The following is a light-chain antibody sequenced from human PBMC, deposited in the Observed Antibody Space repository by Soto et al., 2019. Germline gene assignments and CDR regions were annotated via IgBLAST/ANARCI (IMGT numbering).Light chain of an antibody. CDR1: NIGSKS. J-gene: IGLJ2*01. V-gene: IGLV3-21*04. Sequence: SYELTQPPSVSVAPGKTARITCGENNIGSKSVHWYQQKPGQAPVLVIYYDSDRPSGIPERFSGSNSGNTATLTIGRVEAGDEADYYCQVWDSSSDLHVVFGGGTKLTVL. CDR2: YDS. CDR3: QVWDSSSDLHVV.